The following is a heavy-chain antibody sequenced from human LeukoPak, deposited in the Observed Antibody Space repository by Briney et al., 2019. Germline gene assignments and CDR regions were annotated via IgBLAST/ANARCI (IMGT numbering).Heavy chain of an antibody. CDR2: IYPGDSDT. V-gene: IGHV5-51*01. CDR3: ANFHYYDSSAYYYYLDY. Sequence: GESLKISCKGSGYSFTSYWIGWVRQMPGKGLECMGIIYPGDSDTRYSPSFQGQVTISADKSISTAYLQWSSLKASDTAMYYCANFHYYDSSAYYYYLDYLGQGTLGTVSS. J-gene: IGHJ4*02. CDR1: GYSFTSYW. D-gene: IGHD3-22*01.